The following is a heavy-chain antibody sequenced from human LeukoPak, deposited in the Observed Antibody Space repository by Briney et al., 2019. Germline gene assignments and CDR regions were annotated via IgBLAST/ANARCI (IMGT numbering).Heavy chain of an antibody. CDR1: GGSFSGYY. CDR3: ARDRQQLVRGDYFDY. J-gene: IGHJ4*02. Sequence: SSETLSLTCAVYGGSFSGYYWSWIRQPPGKGLEWIGSIYYSGDTYYYPSLKGRVTISVDTSKNQFSLKLNSVTAADTALYYCARDRQQLVRGDYFDYWGQGTLVTVSS. CDR2: IYYSGDT. D-gene: IGHD6-13*01. V-gene: IGHV4-34*01.